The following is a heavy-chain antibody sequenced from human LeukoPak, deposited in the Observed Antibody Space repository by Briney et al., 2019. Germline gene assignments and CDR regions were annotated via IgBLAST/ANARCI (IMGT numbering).Heavy chain of an antibody. Sequence: SETLSLTCTVSGGSISGYYWSWSRQAPGKGVEWIGNLYYNRGAWFKSSLKSRVTTSVDTSKNEFSLKLSSVTAADTAVYYRARAVWNGGYSGYDSSYYFDYWGQGTLVTVSS. V-gene: IGHV4-59*01. J-gene: IGHJ4*02. CDR1: GGSISGYY. CDR2: LYYNRGA. CDR3: ARAVWNGGYSGYDSSYYFDY. D-gene: IGHD5-12*01.